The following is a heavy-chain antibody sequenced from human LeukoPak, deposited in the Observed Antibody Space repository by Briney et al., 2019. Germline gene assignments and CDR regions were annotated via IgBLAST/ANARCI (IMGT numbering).Heavy chain of an antibody. D-gene: IGHD1-26*01. J-gene: IGHJ3*02. CDR3: ARLPMGLISGSREAFDI. Sequence: SETLSLTCTVSGDSVSSYYWSWIRQPPGKGLEWIGYIYYSGSTNYNPSLKSRVTISVDTSKNQFSLKLSSVTAADTAVYYCARLPMGLISGSREAFDIWGQGTMVTVSS. CDR1: GDSVSSYY. CDR2: IYYSGST. V-gene: IGHV4-59*08.